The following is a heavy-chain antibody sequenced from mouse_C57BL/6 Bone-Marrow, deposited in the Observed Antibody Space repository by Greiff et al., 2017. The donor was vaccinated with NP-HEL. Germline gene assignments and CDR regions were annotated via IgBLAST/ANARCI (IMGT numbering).Heavy chain of an antibody. Sequence: EVQLQQSGAELVRPGASVKLSCTASGFNIKDDYMHWVKQRPEQGLEWIGWIDPENGDTEYASKVQGKATITADTSSNTAYLQLSSLTSEDTAVYYCTTDYYGSSYGFAYWGQGTLVTVSA. D-gene: IGHD1-1*01. CDR2: IDPENGDT. CDR1: GFNIKDDY. J-gene: IGHJ3*01. V-gene: IGHV14-4*01. CDR3: TTDYYGSSYGFAY.